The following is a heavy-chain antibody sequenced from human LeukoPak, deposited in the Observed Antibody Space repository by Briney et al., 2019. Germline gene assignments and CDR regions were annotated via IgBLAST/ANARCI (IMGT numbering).Heavy chain of an antibody. CDR2: ASSDGSDK. CDR1: GFTFIDYT. D-gene: IGHD2-2*01. CDR3: TRARSARGYAAY. V-gene: IGHV3-30*04. J-gene: IGHJ4*03. Sequence: GGSLRLSCTTSGFTFIDYTMHWVRQAPGEGPEWVALASSDGSDKQYAASVKGRFTISRDDSKDTLYLEMNTLKDEDTAVYYCTRARSARGYAAYWGHGTRVTVSS.